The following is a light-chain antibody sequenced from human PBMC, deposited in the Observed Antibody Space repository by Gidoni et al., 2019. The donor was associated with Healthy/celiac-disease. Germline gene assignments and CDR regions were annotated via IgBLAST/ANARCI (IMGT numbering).Light chain of an antibody. CDR2: VAS. J-gene: IGKJ4*01. Sequence: EIVLTQSPATLSLSPGERATLSCRASQSVSSYLAWYQQKPGQAPRLLIYVASNRSTDIPARFSCSGSGTDFTLTISSLEPEDFAVYYCQRRSNWPPLTFGGGTKVEIK. CDR1: QSVSSY. CDR3: QRRSNWPPLT. V-gene: IGKV3-11*01.